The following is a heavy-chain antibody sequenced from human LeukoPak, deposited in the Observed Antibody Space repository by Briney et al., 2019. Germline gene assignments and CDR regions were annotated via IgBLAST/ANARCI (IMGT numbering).Heavy chain of an antibody. V-gene: IGHV1-18*01. CDR3: ASGSANWYYYMDV. CDR1: GYTFTNYG. J-gene: IGHJ6*03. CDR2: ISVYNGNT. Sequence: ASVKVSCKASGYTFTNYGISWVRQAPGQGLEWMGWISVYNGNTNYAQKLQGRVTMTTDTSTSTAYMELRSLRSDDTAVYYCASGSANWYYYMDVWGKGTTVTVSS.